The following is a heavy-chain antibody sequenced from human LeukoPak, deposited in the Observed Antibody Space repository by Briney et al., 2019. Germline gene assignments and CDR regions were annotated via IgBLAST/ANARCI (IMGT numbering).Heavy chain of an antibody. Sequence: SETLSLTCAVYGGSFSGYYWSWIRQPPGKGLEWIGEINHSGSTNYNPSLKSRVTISVDTSKNQFSLKLSSVTAADTAVYYCARGAAGPPDSGYSYYYMDVWGKGTTVTISS. D-gene: IGHD1-26*01. CDR1: GGSFSGYY. V-gene: IGHV4-34*01. CDR3: ARGAAGPPDSGYSYYYMDV. CDR2: INHSGST. J-gene: IGHJ6*03.